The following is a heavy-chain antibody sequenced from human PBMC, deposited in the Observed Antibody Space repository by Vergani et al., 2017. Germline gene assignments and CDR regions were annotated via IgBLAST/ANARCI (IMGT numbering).Heavy chain of an antibody. CDR2: ISGSGGST. V-gene: IGHV3-23*01. Sequence: EVQLLESGGGLVQPGGSLRLSCAASGFTFSSYVMSWVRQAPGKGLEWVSAISGSGGSTYYANSVKGRFTISRDNSTNTLYLQMNSLRAADTAVYYCAKSKIGRWLWDYGGEGRRVTVSS. CDR3: AKSKIGRWLWDY. D-gene: IGHD3-22*01. CDR1: GFTFSSYV. J-gene: IGHJ4*02.